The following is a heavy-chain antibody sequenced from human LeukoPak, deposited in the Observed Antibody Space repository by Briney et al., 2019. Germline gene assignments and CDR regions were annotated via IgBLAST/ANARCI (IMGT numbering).Heavy chain of an antibody. CDR2: MNPNSGNT. J-gene: IGHJ6*03. CDR1: GYTFTSYD. V-gene: IGHV1-8*01. D-gene: IGHD6-13*01. CDR3: ARLSIAAAGHNYYYYYMDV. Sequence: ASVKVSCKASGYTFTSYDINWVRQATGQGLEWMGWMNPNSGNTGYAQKFQGRVTMTRNTSISTAYMELSSLRSEDTAVYYCARLSIAAAGHNYYYYYMDVWGKGTRSPSP.